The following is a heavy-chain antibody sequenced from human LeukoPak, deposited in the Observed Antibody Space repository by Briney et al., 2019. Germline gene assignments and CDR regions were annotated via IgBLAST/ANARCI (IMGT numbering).Heavy chain of an antibody. CDR2: IIPIFGTA. CDR1: GGTFSSYA. CDR3: ARDTYYYDSSGYYFGY. V-gene: IGHV1-69*13. D-gene: IGHD3-22*01. Sequence: SVKVSCKASGGTFSSYAISWVRQAPGQGLEWMGGIIPIFGTANYAQKFQGRVTITADESTSTAYMELRSLRSDDTAVYYCARDTYYYDSSGYYFGYWGQGTLVTVSS. J-gene: IGHJ4*02.